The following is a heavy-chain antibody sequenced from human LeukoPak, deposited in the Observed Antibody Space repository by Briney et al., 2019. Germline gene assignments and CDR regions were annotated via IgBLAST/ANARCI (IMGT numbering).Heavy chain of an antibody. Sequence: PSETLSLTCTVSGGSISGYYWNWIRQPAGKGLEWIGRIYTSGNTNYNPSLKSRVTMSVDTSKNQFSLKLSSVTAADTAVYYCATSPTDRDAFDIWGQGTMVTVSS. J-gene: IGHJ3*02. CDR3: ATSPTDRDAFDI. V-gene: IGHV4-4*07. CDR2: IYTSGNT. CDR1: GGSISGYY.